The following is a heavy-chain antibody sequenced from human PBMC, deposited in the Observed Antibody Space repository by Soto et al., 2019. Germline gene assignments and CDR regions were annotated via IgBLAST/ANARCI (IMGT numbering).Heavy chain of an antibody. CDR2: MSPATGRTKT. Sequence: QVQLLQSGAEVKRPGDSVTVSCKASGYIFTDYDVSWVRQAAGQGLEWMGWMSPATGRTKTSYLPPFEYRSSMTWDTTLSTAYLDVRSLTSDDTAVYYCAKGGTAGYDFWSNPRGDGLDSWCQGTLVSVSS. CDR3: AKGGTAGYDFWSNPRGDGLDS. J-gene: IGHJ5*01. D-gene: IGHD3-3*01. V-gene: IGHV1-8*01. CDR1: GYIFTDYD.